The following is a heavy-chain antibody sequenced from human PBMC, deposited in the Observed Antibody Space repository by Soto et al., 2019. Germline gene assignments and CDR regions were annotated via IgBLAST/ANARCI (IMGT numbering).Heavy chain of an antibody. CDR2: ISYDGSNK. Sequence: QVQLVESGGGVVQPGGSLRLSCAASGFSFNNYDMHWVRQAPGKGLEWVAVISYDGSNKYYADSVKGRFTISRDSSRSMLYVQMKSLRTEDTAVDYCAKDGVVGTYFGSRKGWIDPWGQGTLVTVSS. V-gene: IGHV3-30*18. CDR3: AKDGVVGTYFGSRKGWIDP. CDR1: GFSFNNYD. J-gene: IGHJ5*02. D-gene: IGHD3-10*01.